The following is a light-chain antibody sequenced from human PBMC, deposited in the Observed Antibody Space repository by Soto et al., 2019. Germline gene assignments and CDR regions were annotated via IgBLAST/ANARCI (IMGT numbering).Light chain of an antibody. V-gene: IGKV3-20*01. J-gene: IGKJ1*01. CDR3: QQYGRSSWT. Sequence: EVVLTQSPGTLSLSPGERATLSCRASQSVSSSYLAWYQQKSGQAPRLLIYGASNSATGIPDRFSGSGSGTDFTLTISRLEPEDFAVYYCQQYGRSSWTFGQGTKVEIK. CDR1: QSVSSSY. CDR2: GAS.